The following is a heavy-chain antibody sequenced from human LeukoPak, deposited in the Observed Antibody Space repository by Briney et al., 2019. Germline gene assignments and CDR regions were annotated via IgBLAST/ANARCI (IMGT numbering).Heavy chain of an antibody. D-gene: IGHD3-10*01. V-gene: IGHV5-51*01. CDR3: ARLCLGSGRDFDY. Sequence: GESLKISCKGSGSRFTSYWIGWGRQMPGKGREWMGIIYPGDSDTRYSPSFQGQVTISADKSISTSYLLWSSLKASDTAMYYCARLCLGSGRDFDYWGQGTLVTVS. J-gene: IGHJ4*02. CDR2: IYPGDSDT. CDR1: GSRFTSYW.